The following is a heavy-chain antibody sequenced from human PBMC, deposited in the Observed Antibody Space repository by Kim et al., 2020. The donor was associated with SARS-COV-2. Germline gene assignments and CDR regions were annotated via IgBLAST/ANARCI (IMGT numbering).Heavy chain of an antibody. CDR1: GFTFGDYA. J-gene: IGHJ6*03. Sequence: GGSLRLSCTASGFTFGDYAMSWVRQAPGKGLEWVGVIRSKAYGGTTEYAASVKGRFTISRDDSKSIAYLQMNSLKTEDTSVYYCTRDEPPEPPYYDFGRGYSDRRALFSDIYYMDVWGKGTTVTVSS. D-gene: IGHD3-3*01. CDR2: IRSKAYGGTT. V-gene: IGHV3-49*04. CDR3: TRDEPPEPPYYDFGRGYSDRRALFSDIYYMDV.